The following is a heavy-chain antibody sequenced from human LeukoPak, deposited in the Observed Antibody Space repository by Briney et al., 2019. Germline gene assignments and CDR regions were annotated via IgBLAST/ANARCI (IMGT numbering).Heavy chain of an antibody. CDR2: ISGSGSTI. CDR1: GFTFSHYN. CDR3: ARAAWVDY. D-gene: IGHD7-27*01. J-gene: IGHJ4*02. Sequence: GGSLRLSCAASGFTFSHYNMNWVRQAPGKGLEWVSYISGSGSTIYYANSVKGRFTISRDNDKNSLYLQMNSLRDEDTAVYYCARAAWVDYWGQGTLVTVSS. V-gene: IGHV3-48*02.